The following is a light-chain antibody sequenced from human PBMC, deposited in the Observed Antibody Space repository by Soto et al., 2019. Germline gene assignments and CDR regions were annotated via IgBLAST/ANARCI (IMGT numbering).Light chain of an antibody. CDR3: QQYGSQPPFT. Sequence: EIVLTQSPGTLSLSPGERSTLSCMASLSVSSGYLAWDQQTPSQAPRLLIYCASSMATGIPASFSGSGSGSDFTLSISRLAPAAFAFYYCQQYGSQPPFTFGGGTKMEIK. J-gene: IGKJ4*01. CDR1: LSVSSGY. CDR2: CAS. V-gene: IGKV3-20*01.